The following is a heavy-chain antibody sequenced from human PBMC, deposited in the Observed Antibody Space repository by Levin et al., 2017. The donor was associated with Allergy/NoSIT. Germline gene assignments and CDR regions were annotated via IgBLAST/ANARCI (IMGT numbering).Heavy chain of an antibody. Sequence: PSETLSLTCSVSGGSISSYYWSWIRQSPEKGLEWIGYIYSSGDTNYNPSLKSRVTLSVDTSKNQFSLTLTSVTAADTAVYFCAKARYSTLFDHWGQGMLVTVSS. CDR2: IYSSGDT. D-gene: IGHD5-18*01. V-gene: IGHV4-59*01. CDR3: AKARYSTLFDH. CDR1: GGSISSYY. J-gene: IGHJ4*02.